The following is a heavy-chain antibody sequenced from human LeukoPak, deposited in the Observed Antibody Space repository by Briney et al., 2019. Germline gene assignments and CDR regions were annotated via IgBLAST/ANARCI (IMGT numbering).Heavy chain of an antibody. J-gene: IGHJ4*02. CDR3: ARGRLTRGYSSGWLEYYFDY. D-gene: IGHD6-19*01. CDR1: GYTFTSYD. V-gene: IGHV1-8*01. Sequence: ASVKVSCKASGYTFTSYDINWVRQATGQGFEWMGWMNPNSGNTGYAQKFQGRVTMTRNTSISTACMELSSLRSEDTAVYYCARGRLTRGYSSGWLEYYFDYWGQGTLVTVSS. CDR2: MNPNSGNT.